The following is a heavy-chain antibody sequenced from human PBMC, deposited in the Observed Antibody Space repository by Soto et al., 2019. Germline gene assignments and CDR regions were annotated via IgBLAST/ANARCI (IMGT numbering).Heavy chain of an antibody. J-gene: IGHJ4*01. Sequence: SETLSLTCTVSGVSISSSSYYWGWIRQPPGKGLEWIGSIYYSGSTYYNPSLKSRVTISVDTSKNQFSLKLSSVTAADTAVYYCASRPKNRGFDYWGQGTLVTVSS. CDR1: GVSISSSSYY. V-gene: IGHV4-39*01. CDR3: ASRPKNRGFDY. CDR2: IYYSGST.